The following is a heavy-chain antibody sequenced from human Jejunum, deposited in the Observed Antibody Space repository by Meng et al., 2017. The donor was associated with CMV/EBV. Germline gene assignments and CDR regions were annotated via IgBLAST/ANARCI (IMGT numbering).Heavy chain of an antibody. CDR3: VEDRLRLLAGWNHFDS. Sequence: FTFDDYNIHWVRQAPGKGLEWVSLISRDGGTTSYTASVKGRFTVSRDNSKNSVYLQMNSLRTEDTALYYCVEDRLRLLAGWNHFDSWGQGTLVTVSS. J-gene: IGHJ4*02. CDR1: FTFDDYN. CDR2: ISRDGGTT. V-gene: IGHV3-43*01. D-gene: IGHD3-3*01.